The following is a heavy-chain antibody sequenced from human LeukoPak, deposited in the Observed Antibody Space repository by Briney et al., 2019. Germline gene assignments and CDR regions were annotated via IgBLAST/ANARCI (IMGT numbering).Heavy chain of an antibody. CDR1: GFTFSSYS. CDR2: ISSSSSYI. V-gene: IGHV3-21*01. CDR3: ARVRWLRRRAFDI. D-gene: IGHD5-12*01. J-gene: IGHJ3*02. Sequence: KTGGSLRLSCAASGFTFSSYSMNWVRQAPGKGLEWVSSISSSSSYIYYADSVKGRFTISRDNAKNSLYLQMNSLRAEDTAVYYCARVRWLRRRAFDIWGQGTMVTVSS.